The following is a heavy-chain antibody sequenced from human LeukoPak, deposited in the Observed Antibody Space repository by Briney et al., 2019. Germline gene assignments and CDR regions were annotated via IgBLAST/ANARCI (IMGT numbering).Heavy chain of an antibody. V-gene: IGHV1-69*13. CDR3: ARKLRLGGNWFDP. CDR1: GGTFTSYV. CDR2: IIPISGTT. J-gene: IGHJ5*02. D-gene: IGHD1-26*01. Sequence: ASVKVSCKTSGGTFTSYVITWVRQPPGQGLEWLGKIIPISGTTNYAQKFQGRVTFTADESTSTAYMELSSLRSEDTALYYCARKLRLGGNWFDPWGQGTLVTVSS.